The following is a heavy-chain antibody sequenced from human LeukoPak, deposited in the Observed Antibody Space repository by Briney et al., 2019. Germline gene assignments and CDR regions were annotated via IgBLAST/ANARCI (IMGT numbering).Heavy chain of an antibody. J-gene: IGHJ5*02. CDR1: GYTFTSYA. Sequence: SVKVSCKASGYTFTSYAMHWVRQAPGQGLEWMGGIIPIFGTANYAQKFQGRVTITADESTSTAYMELSSLRSEDTAVYCCARDHFGVGYNWFDPWGQGTLVTVSS. CDR2: IIPIFGTA. V-gene: IGHV1-69*13. D-gene: IGHD2-15*01. CDR3: ARDHFGVGYNWFDP.